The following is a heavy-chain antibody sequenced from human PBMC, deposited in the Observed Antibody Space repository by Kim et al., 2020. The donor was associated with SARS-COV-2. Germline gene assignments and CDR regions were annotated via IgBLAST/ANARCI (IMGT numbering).Heavy chain of an antibody. Sequence: GGSLRLSCAASGFTFSSYAMSWVRQAPGKGLEWVSAISGSGGSTYYADSVKGRFTISRDNSKNTLYPQMNSLRAEDTAVYYCAKDRGIGYCSSTSCYTYNWFDPWGQGTLVTVSS. J-gene: IGHJ5*02. CDR2: ISGSGGST. CDR1: GFTFSSYA. V-gene: IGHV3-23*01. CDR3: AKDRGIGYCSSTSCYTYNWFDP. D-gene: IGHD2-2*01.